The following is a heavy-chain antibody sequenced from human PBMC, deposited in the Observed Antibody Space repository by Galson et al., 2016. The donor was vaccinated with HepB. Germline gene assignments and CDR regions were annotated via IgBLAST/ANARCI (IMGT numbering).Heavy chain of an antibody. J-gene: IGHJ2*01. D-gene: IGHD1/OR15-1a*01. CDR1: GGSISSGDYS. Sequence: TLSLTCAVTGGSISSGDYSWSWIRQPPGKGLEWIGYIHDSGRTTYNPALKSRLTISEDRSKNQVSLKVTSVTAADTAIYYCARTRQQPNYWYFDPWGRGTLVTVSS. V-gene: IGHV4-30-2*01. CDR2: IHDSGRT. CDR3: ARTRQQPNYWYFDP.